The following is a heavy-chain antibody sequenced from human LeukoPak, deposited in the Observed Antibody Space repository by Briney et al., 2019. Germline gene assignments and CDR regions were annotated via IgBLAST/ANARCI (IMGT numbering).Heavy chain of an antibody. CDR2: ISGSGGST. V-gene: IGHV3-23*01. J-gene: IGHJ5*02. Sequence: GGSLRLSCAASGFTFSSYAMSWVRQAPGKGLEWVSAISGSGGSTYYADSVKGRFTISGDNSKNTLYLQMNSLRAEDTAVYYCAKDPFYYYDSSGPDWFDPWGQGTLVTVSS. CDR3: AKDPFYYYDSSGPDWFDP. D-gene: IGHD3-22*01. CDR1: GFTFSSYA.